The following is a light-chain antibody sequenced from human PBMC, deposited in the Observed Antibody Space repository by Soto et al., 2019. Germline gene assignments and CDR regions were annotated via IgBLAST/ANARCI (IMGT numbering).Light chain of an antibody. CDR1: SSDVGGYNY. CDR2: DVS. CDR3: SSYTSSLYVV. V-gene: IGLV2-14*01. Sequence: QSVLTQPASVSGSPGQSITISCTGTSSDVGGYNYVSWYQQHPGKAPKLMIYDVSNRPSVVSNRFSGSKSGNTASLTISGLQAEDEADYYCSSYTSSLYVVFGGGTKLTVL. J-gene: IGLJ2*01.